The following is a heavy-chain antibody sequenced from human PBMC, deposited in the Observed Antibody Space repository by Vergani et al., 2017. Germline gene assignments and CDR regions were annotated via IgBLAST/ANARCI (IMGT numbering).Heavy chain of an antibody. CDR3: ARERLRWYYFDY. J-gene: IGHJ4*02. CDR2: IWYDGSNK. CDR1: GFTFSSYG. D-gene: IGHD4-23*01. Sequence: QVQLVESGGGVVQPGRSLRLSCAASGFTFSSYGMHWVRQAPGKGLEWVAVIWYDGSNKYYADSVKGRFTISRDNSKNTLYLQMNSLRAEDTAVYYCARERLRWYYFDYWGQGTLVTVSS. V-gene: IGHV3-33*01.